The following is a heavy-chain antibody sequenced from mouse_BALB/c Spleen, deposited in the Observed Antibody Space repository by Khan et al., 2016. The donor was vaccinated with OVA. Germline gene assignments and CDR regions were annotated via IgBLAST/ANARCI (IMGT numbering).Heavy chain of an antibody. D-gene: IGHD1-1*01. V-gene: IGHV9-3*02. CDR2: INTNTGEP. CDR1: GYIFSNYG. CDR3: AGVISYGSNSLFVF. Sequence: QIQLVQSGPELKKPGETVKISCKASGYIFSNYGMNWVKQAPGKGLKWMGWINTNTGEPTYAEEVKGRFAFSLETAASTASLQINNLKNEDTATYFCAGVISYGSNSLFVFWGQGTLVTVSA. J-gene: IGHJ3*01.